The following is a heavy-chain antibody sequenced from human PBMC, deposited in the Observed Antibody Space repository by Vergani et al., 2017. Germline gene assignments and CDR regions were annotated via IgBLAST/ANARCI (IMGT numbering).Heavy chain of an antibody. CDR2: IWSKPYGGTT. Sequence: EVHLVESGGGLVQPGRSLRLSCSGSGFTLGDYAMTWVRQAPGKGLEWVAFIWSKPYGGTTEYAASVKGRFTISRDDSKSIAYLQMSSLKAEDTAVYYCTRDRLDDRYADFDYWGQGTLVTVSP. D-gene: IGHD3-16*01. J-gene: IGHJ4*02. CDR1: GFTLGDYA. V-gene: IGHV3-49*04. CDR3: TRDRLDDRYADFDY.